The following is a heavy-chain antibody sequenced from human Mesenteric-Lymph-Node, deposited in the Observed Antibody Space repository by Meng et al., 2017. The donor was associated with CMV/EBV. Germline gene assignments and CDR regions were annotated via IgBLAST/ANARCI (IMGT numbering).Heavy chain of an antibody. CDR3: ARHQRWLKSEGGFNY. CDR2: INHSGST. V-gene: IGHV4-34*01. Sequence: QVQLQQWGAGSLEPSETLSLTCAVYGGSFSGYYWSWIRQPPGKGLEWIGEINHSGSTNYNPSLKSRVTISVDTSKNQFSLKLSSVTAADTAVYYCARHQRWLKSEGGFNYWGQGTLVTVSS. CDR1: GGSFSGYY. D-gene: IGHD4-23*01. J-gene: IGHJ4*02.